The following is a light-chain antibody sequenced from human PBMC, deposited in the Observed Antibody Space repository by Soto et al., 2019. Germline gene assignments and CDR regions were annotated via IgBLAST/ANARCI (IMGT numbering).Light chain of an antibody. CDR2: GAS. V-gene: IGKV3-20*01. J-gene: IGKJ4*01. Sequence: EIVLTQSPGTLSLSPGERATLSCRASQSVSSSYLAWYQQKPGQAPRLLIYGASSRDTGIPDRFSGSGSGTDFTLTISRMEPAGCAVYYCQQYGRSPTFGGGTKVEIK. CDR1: QSVSSSY. CDR3: QQYGRSPT.